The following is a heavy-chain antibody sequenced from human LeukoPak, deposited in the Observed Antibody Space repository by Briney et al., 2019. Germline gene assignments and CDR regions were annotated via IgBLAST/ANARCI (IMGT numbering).Heavy chain of an antibody. V-gene: IGHV4-38-2*01. CDR3: ARSSSSGWYRSDY. J-gene: IGHJ4*02. CDR2: IYHSGST. D-gene: IGHD6-19*01. CDR1: GYYITSGYY. Sequence: SETLSLTCGVSGYYITSGYYWGWVRQPPGKGLEWIGSIYHSGSTYYNPSLKSRVTISVDTSKNQFSLKLSSVTAADTAVYYCARSSSSGWYRSDYWGQGTLVTVSS.